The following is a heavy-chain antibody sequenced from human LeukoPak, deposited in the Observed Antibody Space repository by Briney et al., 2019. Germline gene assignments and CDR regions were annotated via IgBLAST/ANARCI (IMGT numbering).Heavy chain of an antibody. J-gene: IGHJ3*02. CDR3: ARAGVDYYDSSGYAFDI. Sequence: ASVKVSCKASGGTFGSYAISWVRQAPGQGLEWMGGIIPIFGTANYAQKFQGRVTITTDESTSTAYMELSSLRSEDTAVYYCARAGVDYYDSSGYAFDIWGQGTMVTVSS. V-gene: IGHV1-69*05. CDR2: IIPIFGTA. D-gene: IGHD3-22*01. CDR1: GGTFGSYA.